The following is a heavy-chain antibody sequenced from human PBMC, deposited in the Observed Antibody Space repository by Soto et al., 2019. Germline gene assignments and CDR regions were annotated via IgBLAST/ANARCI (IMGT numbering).Heavy chain of an antibody. D-gene: IGHD3-22*01. J-gene: IGHJ3*02. CDR1: GYSFTSYW. V-gene: IGHV5-10-1*01. CDR3: ARPGYYDSSGYYYRPDI. CDR2: IDPSDSYT. Sequence: PGESLKISCKGSGYSFTSYWISWVCQMPGKGLEWMGRIDPSDSYTNYSPSFQGHVTISADKSISTAYLQWSSLKASDTAMYYCARPGYYDSSGYYYRPDIWGQGTMVTVSS.